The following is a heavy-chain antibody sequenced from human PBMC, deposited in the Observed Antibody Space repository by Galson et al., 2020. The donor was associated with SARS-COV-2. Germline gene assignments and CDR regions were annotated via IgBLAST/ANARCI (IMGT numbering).Heavy chain of an antibody. V-gene: IGHV4-30-4*01. J-gene: IGHJ4*02. CDR2: IYYSGST. Sequence: SETLSLTCTVSGGSINTAAYYWSWIRQPPGEGLEWIGYIYYSGSTYYNPSLKSRVTISIDTSQNQFSLTLSSVTAADTAVYYCAREGPLYSSSLDYWGQGTLVTVSS. CDR1: GGSINTAAYY. D-gene: IGHD6-6*01. CDR3: AREGPLYSSSLDY.